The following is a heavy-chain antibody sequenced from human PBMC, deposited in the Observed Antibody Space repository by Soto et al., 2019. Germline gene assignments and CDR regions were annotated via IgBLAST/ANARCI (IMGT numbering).Heavy chain of an antibody. J-gene: IGHJ4*02. CDR1: GFTFSNYE. D-gene: IGHD2-8*01. Sequence: GGSLRLSCGASGFTFSNYETNWVRQAPGKGLEWVSYISSSGSTMYYADSVKGRFTISRDNAKNSLYLQMNSLKVEDTAVYYCVRGGVYWGQGTLVTVSS. V-gene: IGHV3-48*03. CDR2: ISSSGSTM. CDR3: VRGGVY.